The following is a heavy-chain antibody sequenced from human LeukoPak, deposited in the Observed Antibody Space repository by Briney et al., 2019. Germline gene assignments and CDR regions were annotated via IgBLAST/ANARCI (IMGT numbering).Heavy chain of an antibody. D-gene: IGHD3-10*01. CDR1: GFTFTSFA. CDR2: ISRSGVAT. V-gene: IGHV3-23*01. J-gene: IGHJ3*02. CDR3: ARDIGSGDAFDI. Sequence: GGSLRLSCAASGFTFTSFAMSWVRQAPGKGLEWVSTISRSGVATYYANSVKGRFTISRDNSKNTVYLQMNSLRAEDTAVYYCARDIGSGDAFDIWGQGTMVSVSS.